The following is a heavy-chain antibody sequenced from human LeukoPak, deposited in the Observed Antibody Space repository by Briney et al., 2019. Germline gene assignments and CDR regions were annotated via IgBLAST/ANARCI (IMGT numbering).Heavy chain of an antibody. CDR1: GYSFTSYW. V-gene: IGHV5-51*01. CDR2: IYPGDSDT. CDR3: ARPGALLWFGEPLDYFDY. D-gene: IGHD3-10*01. Sequence: PGESLKISCKGSGYSFTSYWIGWVRQMPGKGLEWMGIIYPGDSDTRYSPSFQGQVTIPADKSISTAYLQWSSLKASDTAMYYCARPGALLWFGEPLDYFDYWGQGTLVTVSS. J-gene: IGHJ4*02.